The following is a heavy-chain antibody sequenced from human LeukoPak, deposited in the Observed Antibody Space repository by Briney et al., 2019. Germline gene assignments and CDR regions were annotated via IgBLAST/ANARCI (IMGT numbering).Heavy chain of an antibody. Sequence: QSGRSLRLSCAASGFTFSSYAMHWVRQAPGKGLEWVAVISYDGSNKYYADSVKGRFTISRDNSKNTLYLQMSSLRPEDTAVYSCAKVGNWNDVYYYMDVWGKGTTVTISS. J-gene: IGHJ6*03. V-gene: IGHV3-30*04. CDR3: AKVGNWNDVYYYMDV. CDR2: ISYDGSNK. D-gene: IGHD1-1*01. CDR1: GFTFSSYA.